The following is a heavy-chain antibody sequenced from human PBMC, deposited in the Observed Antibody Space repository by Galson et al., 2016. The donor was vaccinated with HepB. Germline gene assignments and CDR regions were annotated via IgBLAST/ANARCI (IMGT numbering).Heavy chain of an antibody. Sequence: LRLSCAASGFTFSGSAIHWVRQASGKGLEWVGRIRSKPNNYATAYAASVKGRFTVSRDDSKNTVYLQMNSLKTDATAVYYCTRRTYYYGRSGYSPFDYWGKGTLVTVSS. CDR2: IRSKPNNYAT. J-gene: IGHJ4*02. CDR3: TRRTYYYGRSGYSPFDY. D-gene: IGHD3-22*01. CDR1: GFTFSGSA. V-gene: IGHV3-73*01.